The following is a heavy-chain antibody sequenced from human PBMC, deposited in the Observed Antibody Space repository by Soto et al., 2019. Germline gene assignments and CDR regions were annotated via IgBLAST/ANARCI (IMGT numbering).Heavy chain of an antibody. CDR1: GGTFSSYA. V-gene: IGHV1-69*12. J-gene: IGHJ6*02. CDR2: IIPIFGTA. Sequence: QVQLVQSGAEVKKPGSSVKVSCKASGGTFSSYAISWVRQAPGQGLEWMGGIIPIFGTANYAQKFQGRVTSTADESTSTAYMERSSLRSEDTAVYYCASAVYGAGSYYSSPYYGMDVWGQGTTVTVSS. CDR3: ASAVYGAGSYYSSPYYGMDV. D-gene: IGHD3-10*01.